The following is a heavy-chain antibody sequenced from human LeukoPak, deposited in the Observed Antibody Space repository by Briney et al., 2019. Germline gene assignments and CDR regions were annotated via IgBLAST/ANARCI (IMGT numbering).Heavy chain of an antibody. CDR1: GGSISSYY. D-gene: IGHD5-18*01. J-gene: IGHJ4*02. CDR2: ISSSGST. CDR3: ARRAYNYGSNFDY. V-gene: IGHV4-59*08. Sequence: SETLSLTCTVSGGSISSYYWSWIRQSPGKGLEWIGYISSSGSTNYNPSLKSRVTISVDTSKNQFSLKLTSVTAADTAVYYCARRAYNYGSNFDYWGQGTLVTVSS.